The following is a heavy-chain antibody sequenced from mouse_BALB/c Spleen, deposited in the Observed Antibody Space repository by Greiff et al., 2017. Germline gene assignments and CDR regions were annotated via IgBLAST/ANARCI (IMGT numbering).Heavy chain of an antibody. D-gene: IGHD1-1*01. Sequence: VQLQQSGPELVKPGASVKMSCKASGYTFTDYVISWVKQRTGQGLEWIGEIYPGSGSTYYNEKFKGKATLTADKSSNTAYMQLSSLTSEDSAVYFCARGGFYYGSSYDYAMDYWGQGTSVTVSS. V-gene: IGHV1-77*01. CDR3: ARGGFYYGSSYDYAMDY. CDR2: IYPGSGST. J-gene: IGHJ4*01. CDR1: GYTFTDYV.